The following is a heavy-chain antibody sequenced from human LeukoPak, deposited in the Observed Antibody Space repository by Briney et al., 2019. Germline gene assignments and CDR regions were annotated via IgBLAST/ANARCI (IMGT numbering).Heavy chain of an antibody. J-gene: IGHJ4*02. CDR2: ISRSSSYI. V-gene: IGHV3-21*01. CDR3: ARGGVSVGGNFDY. Sequence: GGSLRLSCAASGFTFSSYTMNWVRQAPGKGLEWVASISRSSSYIYYAYSMKGRFTISRENANNSLFLQMNSLSAEDTAVYYCARGGVSVGGNFDYWGQGTLVTVSS. CDR1: GFTFSSYT. D-gene: IGHD4-23*01.